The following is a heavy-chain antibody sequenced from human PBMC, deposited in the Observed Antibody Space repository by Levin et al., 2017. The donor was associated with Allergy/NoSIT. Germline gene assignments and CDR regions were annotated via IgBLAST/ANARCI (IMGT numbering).Heavy chain of an antibody. J-gene: IGHJ6*02. V-gene: IGHV1-46*01. Sequence: ASVKVSCKASGYTFTSYYMHWVRQAPGQGLEWMGIINPSGGSTSYAQKFQGRVTMTRDTSTSTVYMELSSLRSEDTAVYYCARGTVVTLVYYYYYGMDVWGQGTTVTVSS. D-gene: IGHD4-23*01. CDR2: INPSGGST. CDR3: ARGTVVTLVYYYYYGMDV. CDR1: GYTFTSYY.